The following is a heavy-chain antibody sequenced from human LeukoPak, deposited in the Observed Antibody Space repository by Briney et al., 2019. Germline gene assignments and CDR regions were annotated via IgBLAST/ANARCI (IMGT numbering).Heavy chain of an antibody. Sequence: GASVKVSCKASGYTFTSYGISWVRQAPGQGLEWMGWISAYNGNTNYAQKLQGRVTMTTDTSTSTAYMELRSLRSDDTVVYYCARNIAFPPPYYFDYWGQGTLVTVSS. V-gene: IGHV1-18*01. D-gene: IGHD3-3*02. CDR1: GYTFTSYG. CDR2: ISAYNGNT. CDR3: ARNIAFPPPYYFDY. J-gene: IGHJ4*02.